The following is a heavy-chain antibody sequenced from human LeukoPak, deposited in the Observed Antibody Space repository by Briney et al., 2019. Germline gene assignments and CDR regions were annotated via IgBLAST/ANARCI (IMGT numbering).Heavy chain of an antibody. Sequence: SETLSLTCTVSGGSISSYYWSWIRQPPGKGLEWIGYIYTSGNTYYNPSLKSRVTISVDTSKNQFSLKLSSVTATDTAIYYCSRLSYGYDPYYFDYWGQGTLVTVSS. CDR2: IYTSGNT. D-gene: IGHD5-12*01. CDR1: GGSISSYY. V-gene: IGHV4-4*09. J-gene: IGHJ4*02. CDR3: SRLSYGYDPYYFDY.